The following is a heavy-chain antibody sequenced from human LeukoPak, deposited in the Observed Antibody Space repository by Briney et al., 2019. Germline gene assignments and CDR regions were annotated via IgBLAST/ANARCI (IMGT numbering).Heavy chain of an antibody. CDR3: ARGLGIGGLYYFDS. J-gene: IGHJ4*02. V-gene: IGHV7-4-1*02. CDR2: INTNTGNP. D-gene: IGHD1-26*01. CDR1: GYTFTRYS. Sequence: ASVKVSCKTSGYTFTRYSMNWVRQAPGQGLEWMGWINTNTGNPTYAQGFRGRFAFSLDTSVSTAYLQISGLKAEDTAVYYCARGLGIGGLYYFDSWGQGTLVTVSS.